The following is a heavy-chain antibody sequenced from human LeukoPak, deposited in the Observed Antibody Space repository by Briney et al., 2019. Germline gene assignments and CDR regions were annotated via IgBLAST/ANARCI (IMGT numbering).Heavy chain of an antibody. CDR1: GGTSNSHA. V-gene: IGHV1-69*04. CDR2: IIPNLGTT. Sequence: SVKVSCKASGGTSNSHAISWVRQAPGQGLEWMGRIIPNLGTTNRAQNFQDRVTLTADKSTNTAYMELTSLISDDTAVYYCATTNDGGGYQWGDFFDFWGQGTLVTVSS. J-gene: IGHJ4*02. CDR3: ATTNDGGGYQWGDFFDF. D-gene: IGHD3-22*01.